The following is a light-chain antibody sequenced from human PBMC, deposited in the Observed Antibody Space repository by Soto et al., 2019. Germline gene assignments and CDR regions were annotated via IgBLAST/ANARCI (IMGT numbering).Light chain of an antibody. Sequence: DIQMTQSPSTLSASVGDRVTITCRASQSISSWLSWYQQKPGKAPKLLIYKASSLESGVRSRFSGSGSGTEFTLSISSLQPDDCATYYCQQYNSYPLTFGGGTKVEIK. CDR1: QSISSW. J-gene: IGKJ4*01. CDR3: QQYNSYPLT. V-gene: IGKV1-5*03. CDR2: KAS.